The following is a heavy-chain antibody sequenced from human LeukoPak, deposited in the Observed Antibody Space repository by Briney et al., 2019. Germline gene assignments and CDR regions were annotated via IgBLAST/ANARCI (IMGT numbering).Heavy chain of an antibody. CDR2: IIPIFGTA. V-gene: IGHV1-69*13. CDR1: GGTFSSYA. J-gene: IGHJ3*02. D-gene: IGHD2-2*01. Sequence: SVKVSCKASGGTFSSYAISWVRQAPGQGLEWMGGIIPIFGTANYAQKFQGRVTITADESTSTAYMELSSLRSEDTAVYYCARDRGPAATNDAIDIWGQGTMVTVSS. CDR3: ARDRGPAATNDAIDI.